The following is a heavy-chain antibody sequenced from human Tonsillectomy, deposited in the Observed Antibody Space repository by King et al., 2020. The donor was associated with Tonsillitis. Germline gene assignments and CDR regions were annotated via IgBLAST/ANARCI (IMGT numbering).Heavy chain of an antibody. CDR1: VLTFSTYY. D-gene: IGHD3-10*01. Sequence: VQLVESGGGLVQPWGSVRLSCSASVLTFSTYYIVWVRQAPGTGLDFISAISSGGTSTYYVDSVKGRFTISRDNSKNTLYLQMSSLTSEDTAMYYCVKGNYYGSGKYYFDYWGQGTLVTVSS. J-gene: IGHJ4*02. CDR2: ISSGGTST. CDR3: VKGNYYGSGKYYFDY. V-gene: IGHV3-64D*06.